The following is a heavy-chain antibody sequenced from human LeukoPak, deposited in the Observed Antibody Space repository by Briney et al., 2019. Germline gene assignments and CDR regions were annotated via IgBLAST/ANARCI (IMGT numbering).Heavy chain of an antibody. D-gene: IGHD1-26*01. V-gene: IGHV4-59*01. CDR3: ARGEWEIGLFFDY. CDR1: DDSITMYY. Sequence: KPSETLSLTCSVSDDSITMYYWTWIRQPPGKGLEWIGYIYYSGSTTYNPSLKSRVTISVDTSKNQFSLKLSSVTAADTAVYYCARGEWEIGLFFDYWGQGTLVTVSS. CDR2: IYYSGST. J-gene: IGHJ4*02.